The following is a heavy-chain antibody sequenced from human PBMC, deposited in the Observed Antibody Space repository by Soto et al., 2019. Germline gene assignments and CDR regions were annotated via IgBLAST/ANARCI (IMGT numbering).Heavy chain of an antibody. Sequence: AGGSLRLSCAASGFTISTYAMTWVRQAPGKGLECVSGVVGSGGEIYYADSVKGRFTISKDNSKNTLYLQMNSLRDEDTAVYYCAKDAVYNDGLWLMDSWGQGTLVTVSS. D-gene: IGHD2-21*01. CDR3: AKDAVYNDGLWLMDS. CDR2: VVGSGGEI. V-gene: IGHV3-23*01. J-gene: IGHJ5*02. CDR1: GFTISTYA.